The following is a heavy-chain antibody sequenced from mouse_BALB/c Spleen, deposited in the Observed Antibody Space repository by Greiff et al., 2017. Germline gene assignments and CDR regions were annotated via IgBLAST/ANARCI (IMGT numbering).Heavy chain of an antibody. V-gene: IGHV1-82*01. CDR2: IYPGDGDT. CDR1: GYAFSSSW. J-gene: IGHJ4*01. CDR3: AESASYESLLLSMDY. D-gene: IGHD1-1*02. Sequence: QVQLQQSGPELVKPGASVKISCKASGYAFSSSWMNWVKQRPGQGLEWIGRIYPGDGDTNYNGKFKGKATLTADKSSSTAYMQLSSLTSVDSAVYCCAESASYESLLLSMDYWGQGTSVTVSS.